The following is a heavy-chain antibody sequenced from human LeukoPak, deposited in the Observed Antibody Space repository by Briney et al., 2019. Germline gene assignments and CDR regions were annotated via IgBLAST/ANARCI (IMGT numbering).Heavy chain of an antibody. D-gene: IGHD1-26*01. CDR1: GFTFSSYS. V-gene: IGHV3-48*01. CDR3: ARLPFPYYDYFDY. J-gene: IGHJ4*02. CDR2: ISSSSTI. Sequence: GGSLRLSCAASGFTFSSYSMNWVRQAPGKGLEWVSYISSSSTIYYADSVKGRFTISRDNAKNSLYLQMNSLRAEDTAVYYCARLPFPYYDYFDYWGQGTLVTVSS.